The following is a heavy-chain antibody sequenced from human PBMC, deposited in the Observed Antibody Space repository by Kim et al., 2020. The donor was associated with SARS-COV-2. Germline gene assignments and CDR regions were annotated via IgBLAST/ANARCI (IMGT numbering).Heavy chain of an antibody. CDR2: ISSNGGST. V-gene: IGHV3-64*01. CDR1: GFTFSSYA. CDR3: ARASGYGDYELDDAFDI. Sequence: GGSLRLSCAASGFTFSSYAMHWVRQAPGKGLEYVSAISSNGGSTYYANSVKGRFTISRDNSKNTLYLQMGSLRAEDMAVYYCARASGYGDYELDDAFDIWGQGTMVTVSS. D-gene: IGHD4-17*01. J-gene: IGHJ3*02.